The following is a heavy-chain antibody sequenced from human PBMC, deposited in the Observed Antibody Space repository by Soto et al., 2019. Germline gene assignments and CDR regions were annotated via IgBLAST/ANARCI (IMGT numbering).Heavy chain of an antibody. V-gene: IGHV3-30*18. CDR1: GFTFSSYG. Sequence: QVQLVESGGGVVQPGRSLRLSCAASGFTFSSYGMHWVRQAPGKGLERVAVISNDGSNKYYADSVKGRFTISRDKSKNTLYLQMNSLRAEDTAVYYCAKVTSYYSSGYYYDAYYFDYWGQGTLVTVSS. CDR2: ISNDGSNK. CDR3: AKVTSYYSSGYYYDAYYFDY. J-gene: IGHJ4*02. D-gene: IGHD3-22*01.